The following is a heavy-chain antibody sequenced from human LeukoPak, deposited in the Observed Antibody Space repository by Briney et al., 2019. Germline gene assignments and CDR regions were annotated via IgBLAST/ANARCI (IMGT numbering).Heavy chain of an antibody. V-gene: IGHV1-69*13. CDR3: ARKGIAVAGTNYYGMDV. Sequence: SVKVSCKASGYTFTSYGISWVRQAPGQGLEWMGGIIPIFGTANYAQKFQGRVTITADESTSTAYMELSSLRSEDTAVYYCARKGIAVAGTNYYGMDVWGQGTTVTVSS. D-gene: IGHD6-19*01. J-gene: IGHJ6*02. CDR2: IIPIFGTA. CDR1: GYTFTSYG.